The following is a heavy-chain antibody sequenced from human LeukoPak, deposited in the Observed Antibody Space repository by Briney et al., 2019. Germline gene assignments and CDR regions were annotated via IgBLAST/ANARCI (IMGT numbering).Heavy chain of an antibody. J-gene: IGHJ4*02. CDR1: GFTFSNAW. D-gene: IGHD3-16*01. CDR3: TFGRRTFGGVKSSNNNDY. Sequence: GGSLRLSCAASGFTFSNAWMSWVRQAPGKGLEWVGRIKSKTDGGTTDYAAPVKGRFTISRDDSKNTLYLQMNSLKTEDTAVYYCTFGRRTFGGVKSSNNNDYWGQGTLVTVSS. CDR2: IKSKTDGGTT. V-gene: IGHV3-15*01.